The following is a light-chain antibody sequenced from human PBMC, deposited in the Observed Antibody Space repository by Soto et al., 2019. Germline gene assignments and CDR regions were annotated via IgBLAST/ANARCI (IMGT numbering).Light chain of an antibody. CDR1: QSISSW. CDR2: DAS. CDR3: QQYNSYRT. Sequence: DILMTQSPSTLSASVGDRVTITCRASQSISSWLAWYQQKPGQAPNLLIHDASSLERGVPSRFSGSGSGTEFTLTISSLQPDDFATYYCQQYNSYRTFGQGTKVDIK. V-gene: IGKV1-5*01. J-gene: IGKJ1*01.